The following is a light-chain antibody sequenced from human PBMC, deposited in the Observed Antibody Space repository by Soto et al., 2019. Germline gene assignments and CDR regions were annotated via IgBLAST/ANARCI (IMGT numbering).Light chain of an antibody. V-gene: IGKV3-11*01. CDR1: QSVTTY. J-gene: IGKJ4*01. CDR2: DAT. CDR3: QQRTTWPLT. Sequence: EIVMTQSPANLSLSPGERATLSCRASQSVTTYLVWYQQKPGQAPRLLIYDATNRATGIPARFTAAGSCTDYTLTISSLEPDDSAVYFCQQRTTWPLTFGGGTKVEIK.